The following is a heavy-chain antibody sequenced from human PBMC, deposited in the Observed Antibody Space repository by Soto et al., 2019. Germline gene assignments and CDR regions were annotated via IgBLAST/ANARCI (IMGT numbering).Heavy chain of an antibody. J-gene: IGHJ6*02. CDR3: ARSTIRYYYGMDV. Sequence: PGGSLRLSCAASGFTFSSYAMHWVRQAPGKGLEWVAVISYDGSNKYYADSVKGRFTTSRDNSKNTLYLQMNSLRAEDTAVYYCARSTIRYYYGMDVWGQGTTVTVS. CDR2: ISYDGSNK. D-gene: IGHD2-2*01. V-gene: IGHV3-30-3*01. CDR1: GFTFSSYA.